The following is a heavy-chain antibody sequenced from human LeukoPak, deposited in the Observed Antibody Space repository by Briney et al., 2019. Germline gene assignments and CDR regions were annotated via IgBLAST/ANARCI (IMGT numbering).Heavy chain of an antibody. CDR2: INPNSGGT. CDR3: ARVWHRGIAAAGASPDY. D-gene: IGHD6-13*01. V-gene: IGHV1-2*02. CDR1: GYTFTGYY. Sequence: EASVKVSCKASGYTFTGYYMHWVRQAPGQGLEWMGWINPNSGGTNYAQKFQGRVTITRDTSASTAYMELSSLRSEDTAVYYCARVWHRGIAAAGASPDYWGQGTLVTVSS. J-gene: IGHJ4*02.